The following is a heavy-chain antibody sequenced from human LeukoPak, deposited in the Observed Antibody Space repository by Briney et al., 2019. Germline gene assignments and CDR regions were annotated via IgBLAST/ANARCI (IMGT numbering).Heavy chain of an antibody. V-gene: IGHV3-53*01. CDR1: GFTVSSNY. D-gene: IGHD2-21*02. CDR3: AREVGGDHMYHYYYGMDV. J-gene: IGHJ6*02. CDR2: IYSGGST. Sequence: QPGGSLRLSCAASGFTVSSNYMSWVRQAPGKGLEWVSVIYSGGSTYYADSVKGRFTISRDNSKNTLYLQMNSLRAEDTAVYYCAREVGGDHMYHYYYGMDVWGQGTTVTVSS.